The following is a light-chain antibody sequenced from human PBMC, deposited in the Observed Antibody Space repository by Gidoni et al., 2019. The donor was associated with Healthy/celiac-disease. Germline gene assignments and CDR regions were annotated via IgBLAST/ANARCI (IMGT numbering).Light chain of an antibody. Sequence: EMVMTQSPATLSVSPGESVTLSCRASQRVGTHFAWYRQEPGHAPRRVIYDSSTRAAGIPPRFSGSGSGTEFTLTISSLQSEDSAIYYCQHYSEWPPWTFGRGTMVEIK. J-gene: IGKJ1*01. CDR2: DSS. CDR1: QRVGTH. V-gene: IGKV3-15*01. CDR3: QHYSEWPPWT.